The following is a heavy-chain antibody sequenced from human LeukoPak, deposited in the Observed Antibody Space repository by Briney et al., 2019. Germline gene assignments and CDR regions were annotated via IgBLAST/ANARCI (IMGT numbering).Heavy chain of an antibody. Sequence: PGGSLRLSCVASRFQFSSYAMSWVRQAPGKGLEWVANIKLDGSEKNYVDSVKGRFTISRDNTKNSLYLQMNSLRAEDTAVFYCARDQYDTWSRRGNFDSWGQGTLVIVSS. CDR2: IKLDGSEK. V-gene: IGHV3-7*03. J-gene: IGHJ4*02. CDR3: ARDQYDTWSRRGNFDS. CDR1: RFQFSSYA. D-gene: IGHD3-3*01.